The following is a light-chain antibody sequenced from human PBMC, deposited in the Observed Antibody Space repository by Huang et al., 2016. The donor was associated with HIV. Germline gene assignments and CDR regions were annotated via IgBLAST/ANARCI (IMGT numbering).Light chain of an antibody. J-gene: IGKJ4*01. CDR2: GAS. Sequence: EIVMTQSPVTLSVSPGERVTLSCRASHSLYTNLAWYQQKPGQSPRVLIYGASTRAADIPARFSGSGSGTEFTLTISSLESEDLAVYYCQQYNDWPLTFGGGTTVEI. V-gene: IGKV3-15*01. CDR3: QQYNDWPLT. CDR1: HSLYTN.